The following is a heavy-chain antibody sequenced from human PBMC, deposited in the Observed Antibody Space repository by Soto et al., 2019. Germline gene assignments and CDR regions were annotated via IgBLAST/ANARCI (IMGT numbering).Heavy chain of an antibody. J-gene: IGHJ6*02. CDR1: GGTFSSSA. D-gene: IGHD3-3*01. Sequence: QVQLVQSGAEEQKPGSSVKVSCKTSGGTFSSSAISWVLQAHGQGLAWRGGIVPLFRTTNYAQKFPGRVTSTADTCNYTVCREQSGLRSGDTAVYYCARGGPSGTGAHLLDRSGLEAWVQGTTVTV. V-gene: IGHV1-69*06. CDR2: IVPLFRTT. CDR3: ARGGPSGTGAHLLDRSGLEA.